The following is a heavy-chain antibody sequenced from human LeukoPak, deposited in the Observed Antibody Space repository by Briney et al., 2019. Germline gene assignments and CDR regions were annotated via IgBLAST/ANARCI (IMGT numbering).Heavy chain of an antibody. V-gene: IGHV3-23*01. Sequence: GGSLRLSCAASGCIFSNYAMNWVRQAPGKGPEWVASINEVDPNTHYADSVKGRFTVSRDNSKNMLFLQMNNLRVEDTAVYYCAKQFLDANWGQGTLVTVSS. D-gene: IGHD1-1*01. CDR3: AKQFLDAN. CDR1: GCIFSNYA. CDR2: INEVDPNT. J-gene: IGHJ4*02.